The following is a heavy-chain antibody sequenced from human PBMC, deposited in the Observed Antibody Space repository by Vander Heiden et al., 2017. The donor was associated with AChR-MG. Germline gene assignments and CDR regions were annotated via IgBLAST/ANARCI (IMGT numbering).Heavy chain of an antibody. D-gene: IGHD3-10*01. CDR2: ISSSSNYI. J-gene: IGHJ4*02. CDR3: TRGVRY. V-gene: IGHV3-21*02. Sequence: EVQLVESGGGLVKPGGSLRLSCAASGFIFSTYTLNWVRQAPGKGLEWVSSISSSSNYIHYADSVKGRFSISRDNANKSLYLQMNSLRADDTAVYFCTRGVRYWGQGTLGTVSS. CDR1: GFIFSTYT.